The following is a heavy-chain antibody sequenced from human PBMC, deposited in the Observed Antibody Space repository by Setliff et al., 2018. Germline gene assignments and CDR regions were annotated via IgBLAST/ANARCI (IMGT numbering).Heavy chain of an antibody. Sequence: ASVKVSCKASGYTFTSYYMHWVRQAPGQGLEWMGGIIPILGIANYAQKFQGRVTMTRDTSTSTAYMELSSLRSEDTAVYYCARDRVAYYDILTPGAFDIWDQGTMVTVS. D-gene: IGHD3-9*01. CDR2: IIPILGIA. J-gene: IGHJ3*02. V-gene: IGHV1-46*01. CDR3: ARDRVAYYDILTPGAFDI. CDR1: GYTFTSYY.